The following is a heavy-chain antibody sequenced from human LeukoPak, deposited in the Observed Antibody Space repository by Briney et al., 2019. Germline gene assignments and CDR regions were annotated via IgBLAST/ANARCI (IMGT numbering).Heavy chain of an antibody. CDR3: VRDRSGSQSVGWFDP. D-gene: IGHD1-26*01. V-gene: IGHV4-59*01. Sequence: SETLSLTCTVSGGSISGYYWGWIRQPPGKGLEWLGYIYYSGSTNYNPSLKSRVTISVDTSNNQFSLKLNSVTAADTALYYCVRDRSGSQSVGWFDPWGQGTLVTVSS. CDR2: IYYSGST. CDR1: GGSISGYY. J-gene: IGHJ5*02.